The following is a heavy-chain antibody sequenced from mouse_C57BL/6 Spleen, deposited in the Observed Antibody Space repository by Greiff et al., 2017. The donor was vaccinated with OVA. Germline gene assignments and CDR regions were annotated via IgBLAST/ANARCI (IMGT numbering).Heavy chain of an antibody. CDR3: ARRDYDGFAY. CDR2: IYPRSGNT. V-gene: IGHV1-81*01. J-gene: IGHJ3*01. D-gene: IGHD2-4*01. CDR1: GYTFTSYG. Sequence: QVQLKESGAELARPGASVKLSCKASGYTFTSYGISWVKQRTGQGLEWIGEIYPRSGNTYYNEKFKGKATLTADKSSSTAYMELRSLTSEDSAVYFCARRDYDGFAYWGQGTLVTVSA.